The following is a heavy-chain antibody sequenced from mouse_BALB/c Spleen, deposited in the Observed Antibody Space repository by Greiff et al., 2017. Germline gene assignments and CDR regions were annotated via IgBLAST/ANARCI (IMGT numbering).Heavy chain of an antibody. CDR1: GYAFSSYW. D-gene: IGHD1-1*01. Sequence: LQESGAELVRPGSSVKISCKASGYAFSSYWMNWVKQRPGQGLEWIGQIYPGDGDTNYNGKFKGKATLTADKSSSTAYMQLSSLTSEDSAVYFCARPYYYGSSPHFDYWGQGTTLTVSS. CDR3: ARPYYYGSSPHFDY. J-gene: IGHJ2*01. V-gene: IGHV1-80*01. CDR2: IYPGDGDT.